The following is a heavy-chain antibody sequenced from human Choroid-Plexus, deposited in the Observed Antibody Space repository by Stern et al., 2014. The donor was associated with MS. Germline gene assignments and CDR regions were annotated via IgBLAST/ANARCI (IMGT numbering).Heavy chain of an antibody. CDR3: AKDRQWSTYFFDY. V-gene: IGHV3-30*18. CDR1: GFTFSNFG. Sequence: VHLVESGGGVAQPGRPLILSRAASGFTFSNFGMHWVRQAPGKGLEWVALISYDGSDKYYADSVKGRFTIFRDNSKNTLYMHMNSLRAEDTAVYYCAKDRQWSTYFFDYWGQGSLVTVSS. J-gene: IGHJ4*02. D-gene: IGHD2-15*01. CDR2: ISYDGSDK.